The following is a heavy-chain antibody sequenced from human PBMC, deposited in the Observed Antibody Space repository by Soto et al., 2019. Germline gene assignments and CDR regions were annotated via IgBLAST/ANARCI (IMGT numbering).Heavy chain of an antibody. J-gene: IGHJ6*02. CDR2: IYYSGST. CDR1: GGSISSYY. V-gene: IGHV4-59*01. CDR3: ARSPITYDFWSGYQPDYYYYAMDV. Sequence: LSLTCTVSGGSISSYYWSWIRQPPGKGLEWIGYIYYSGSTNYNPSLKSRVTISVDTSKNQFSLKLSSVTAADTAVYYCARSPITYDFWSGYQPDYYYYAMDVWGQGTTVTVSS. D-gene: IGHD3-3*01.